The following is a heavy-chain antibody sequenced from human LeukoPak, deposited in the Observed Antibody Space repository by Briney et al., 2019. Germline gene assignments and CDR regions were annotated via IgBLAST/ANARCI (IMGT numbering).Heavy chain of an antibody. Sequence: GGSLRLSCIASGFTFSNYWMSRVRQAPGKGLEWVANIKQDGSEKYYMDSVKGRFSISRDNAKNSLNLQMNNLRAEDTAVYCATTQTSDYWGQGTLVTVSS. J-gene: IGHJ4*02. CDR1: GFTFSNYW. CDR2: IKQDGSEK. CDR3: ATTQTSDY. V-gene: IGHV3-7*03. D-gene: IGHD2-15*01.